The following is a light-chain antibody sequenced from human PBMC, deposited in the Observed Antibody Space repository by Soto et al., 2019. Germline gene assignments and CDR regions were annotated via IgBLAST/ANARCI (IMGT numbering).Light chain of an antibody. CDR3: QQHTT. CDR1: QGISSW. V-gene: IGKV1-5*03. J-gene: IGKJ1*01. CDR2: KAS. Sequence: DIRMTQSPSTLSASVGDRVTITCRGSQGISSWLAWYQQKPGKAPRLLIYKASSLASGVPSRFSGSGSGTEFTLTISSLQPEDVETYHCQQHTTFGQGTKVEI.